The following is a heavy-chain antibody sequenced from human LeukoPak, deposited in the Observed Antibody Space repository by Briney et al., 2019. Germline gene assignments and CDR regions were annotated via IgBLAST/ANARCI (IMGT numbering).Heavy chain of an antibody. Sequence: SETLSLTCAVYGGSFCGYYWSWIRQPPGKGLEWIGEINHSGSTNYNPSLKSRVIISVDTSKNQFSLKLSSVTAADTAVYYCARGDQLLSRYYFDYRGQGALVTVSS. CDR1: GGSFCGYY. J-gene: IGHJ4*02. D-gene: IGHD2-2*01. CDR3: ARGDQLLSRYYFDY. CDR2: INHSGST. V-gene: IGHV4-34*01.